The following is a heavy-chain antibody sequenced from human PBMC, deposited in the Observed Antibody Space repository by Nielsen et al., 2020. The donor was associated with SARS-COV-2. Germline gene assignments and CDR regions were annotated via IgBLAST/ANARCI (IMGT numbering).Heavy chain of an antibody. CDR1: GFTFSIYD. CDR2: ISYDGSNK. CDR3: ARSLSSSGGYYYYGMDV. Sequence: GESLTISCAASGFTFSIYDMHWVRPATGKGLEWVAVISYDGSNKYYADSVKGRFTISRDNSKNTLYLQMNSLRAEDTAVYYCARSLSSSGGYYYYGMDVWGQGTTVTVSS. D-gene: IGHD6-13*01. V-gene: IGHV3-30*03. J-gene: IGHJ6*02.